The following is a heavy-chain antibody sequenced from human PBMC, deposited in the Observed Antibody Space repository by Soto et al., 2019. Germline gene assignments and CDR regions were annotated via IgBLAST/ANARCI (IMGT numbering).Heavy chain of an antibody. D-gene: IGHD3-22*01. Sequence: PSETLSLTCAVYGGSFSGYYWSWIRQPPGKGLEWIGEINHSGSTNYNPSLKSRVTISVDTSKNQFSLKLSSVTAADTAVYYCGRDSNYNNRPTTTSDSFDFWGKGTMVT. V-gene: IGHV4-34*01. CDR1: GGSFSGYY. CDR2: INHSGST. CDR3: GRDSNYNNRPTTTSDSFDF. J-gene: IGHJ3*01.